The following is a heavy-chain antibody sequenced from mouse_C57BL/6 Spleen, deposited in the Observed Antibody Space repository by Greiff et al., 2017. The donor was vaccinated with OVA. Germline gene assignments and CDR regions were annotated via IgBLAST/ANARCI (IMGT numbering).Heavy chain of an antibody. CDR2: INPSSGYT. D-gene: IGHD4-1*01. CDR1: GYTFTSYT. Sequence: QVQLKQSGAELARPGASVKMSCKASGYTFTSYTMHWVKQRPGQGLEWIGYINPSSGYTKYNQKFKDKATLTADKSSSTAYMQLSSLTSEDSAVYYCARGGENWDVNWFAYWGQGTLVTVSA. V-gene: IGHV1-4*01. J-gene: IGHJ3*01. CDR3: ARGGENWDVNWFAY.